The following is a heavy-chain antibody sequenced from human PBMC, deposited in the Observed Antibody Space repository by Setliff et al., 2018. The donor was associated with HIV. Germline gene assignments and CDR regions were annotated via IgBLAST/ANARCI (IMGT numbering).Heavy chain of an antibody. J-gene: IGHJ4*02. CDR3: ARGGYPRL. D-gene: IGHD5-18*01. CDR2: ISNDGGRE. CDR1: GFTFTNYW. Sequence: GSLRLSCAASGFTFTNYWMAWIRQAPGRGLEWAAIISNDGGREYYVDSVKGRFTISRDNAKSSLYLQMNSLRAEDTAVYYCARGGYPRLWGQGTLVTVSS. V-gene: IGHV3-7*01.